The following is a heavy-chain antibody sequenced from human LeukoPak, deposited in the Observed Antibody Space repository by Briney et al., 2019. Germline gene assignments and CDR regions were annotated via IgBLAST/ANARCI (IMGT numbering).Heavy chain of an antibody. V-gene: IGHV3-21*01. Sequence: PGGSLRLSCAASGFAFSSYSMNWVRQAPGKGLEWVSSISSSSSYIYYADSVKGRFTISRDNAKNSLYLQMNSLRAEDTAVYYCARTRDYSNVPDYWGQGTLVTVSS. J-gene: IGHJ4*02. D-gene: IGHD4-11*01. CDR3: ARTRDYSNVPDY. CDR2: ISSSSSYI. CDR1: GFAFSSYS.